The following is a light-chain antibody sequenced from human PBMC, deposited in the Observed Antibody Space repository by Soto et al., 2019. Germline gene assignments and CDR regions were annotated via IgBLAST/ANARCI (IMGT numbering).Light chain of an antibody. V-gene: IGKV3-11*01. CDR2: DAS. CDR1: QSVSSY. CDR3: QYRSNCTPAYT. Sequence: EIVLTQSPATLSLSPGERATLSCRASQSVSSYLAWYQQQPGQAPRLLIYDASNRATGIPARFSGSGSGTDFTLTISSLEPEDFAVYFCQYRSNCTPAYTFGQGTKLEIK. J-gene: IGKJ2*01.